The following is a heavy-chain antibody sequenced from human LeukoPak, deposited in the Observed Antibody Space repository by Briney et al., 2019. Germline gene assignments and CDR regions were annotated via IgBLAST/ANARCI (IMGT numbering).Heavy chain of an antibody. J-gene: IGHJ4*02. Sequence: PSQTLSLTCTVSGGSISSGSYYWSWIRQPAGKGLEWIGRIYTSGSTYYNPSLKSRVTMSVDASKNHLSLKLSSVTAADTAVYYCARGLYDSSDYYYFDYWGQGTLVTVSS. CDR3: ARGLYDSSDYYYFDY. V-gene: IGHV4-61*02. CDR2: IYTSGST. CDR1: GGSISSGSYY. D-gene: IGHD3-22*01.